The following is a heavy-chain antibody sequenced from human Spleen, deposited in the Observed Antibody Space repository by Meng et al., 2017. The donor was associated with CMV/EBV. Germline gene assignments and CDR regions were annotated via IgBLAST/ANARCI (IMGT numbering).Heavy chain of an antibody. CDR1: GFTFSSYG. Sequence: GESLKISCAASGFTFSSYGMHWVRQAPGKGLEWVTNIKHDGSQKYYVDSVKGRFTISRDNAKNSLFLQMNSLRADDTAVYYCARDRECSSTSCDIGDRYYYYGMDVWGQGTTVTVSS. J-gene: IGHJ6*02. D-gene: IGHD2-2*02. V-gene: IGHV3-7*01. CDR3: ARDRECSSTSCDIGDRYYYYGMDV. CDR2: IKHDGSQK.